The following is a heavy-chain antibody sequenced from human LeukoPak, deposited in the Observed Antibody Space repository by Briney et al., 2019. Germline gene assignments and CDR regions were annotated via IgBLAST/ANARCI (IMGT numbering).Heavy chain of an antibody. CDR2: IYSGGST. D-gene: IGHD3-16*01. V-gene: IGHV3-53*01. CDR3: ARDPGGFRFDP. J-gene: IGHJ5*02. CDR1: GFTVSSKY. Sequence: GGSLRLSCAASGFTVSSKYMSWVRQAPGKGLEWVSVIYSGGSTSYADSVKGRFTISRDNSKNTLYLQMNSLRAEDTAVYYCARDPGGFRFDPWGQGTLVTVSS.